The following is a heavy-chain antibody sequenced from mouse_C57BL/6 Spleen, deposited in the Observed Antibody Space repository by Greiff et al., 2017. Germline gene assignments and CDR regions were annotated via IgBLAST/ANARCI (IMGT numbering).Heavy chain of an antibody. CDR2: INPSNGGT. CDR1: GYTFTSYW. CDR3: ARSPYYSNYWYCGV. D-gene: IGHD2-5*01. J-gene: IGHJ1*03. V-gene: IGHV1-53*01. Sequence: QVQLQQSGTELVKPGASVKLSCKASGYTFTSYWMHWVKQRPGQGLEWIGNINPSNGGTNYNEKFKSKATLTVDKSSSTAYMQLSSLTSEDSAVYYCARSPYYSNYWYCGVWGTGTTVTVAS.